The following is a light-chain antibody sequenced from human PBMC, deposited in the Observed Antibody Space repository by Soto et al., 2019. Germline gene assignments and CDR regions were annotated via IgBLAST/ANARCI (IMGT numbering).Light chain of an antibody. CDR2: SNN. CDR3: AAWDDSLNGRV. V-gene: IGLV1-44*01. Sequence: QSVLTQPPSASGTPGQRVTISCSGSSSNIGSNTVSWYQQLPLSAPKLLLYSNNQRPSGVPDRFSGSKSATSASLAISGLQSEDEADYYCAAWDDSLNGRVFGGGTKLTVL. J-gene: IGLJ3*02. CDR1: SSNIGSNT.